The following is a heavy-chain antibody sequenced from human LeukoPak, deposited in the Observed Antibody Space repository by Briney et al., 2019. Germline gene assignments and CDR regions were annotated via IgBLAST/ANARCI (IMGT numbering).Heavy chain of an antibody. CDR2: TYYRSKWYN. CDR1: GDSVSSNSAA. Sequence: SQTLSLTCAISGDSVSSNSAAWNWIRQSPSRGLEWLGRTYYRSKWYNDYAVSVKSRITINSDTSKNQVSLQLKSVTPEDTAVYYCARAVLWFGDLDYYYYMDVWGKGTTVTISS. D-gene: IGHD3-10*01. V-gene: IGHV6-1*01. J-gene: IGHJ6*03. CDR3: ARAVLWFGDLDYYYYMDV.